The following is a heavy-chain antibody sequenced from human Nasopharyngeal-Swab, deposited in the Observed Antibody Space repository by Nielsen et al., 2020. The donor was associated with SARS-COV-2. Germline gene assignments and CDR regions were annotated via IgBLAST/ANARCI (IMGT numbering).Heavy chain of an antibody. D-gene: IGHD2-15*01. Sequence: GGSLRLSCAASGFTFSSYSMNWVRQAPGKGLEWVSSISSSSSYIYYADSVKGRFTISRDNAKNSLYLQMNSLRAEDTAVYYCARDATEDIVVVVAATKYYYYGMDVWGQGTTVTVSS. V-gene: IGHV3-21*01. J-gene: IGHJ6*02. CDR2: ISSSSSYI. CDR3: ARDATEDIVVVVAATKYYYYGMDV. CDR1: GFTFSSYS.